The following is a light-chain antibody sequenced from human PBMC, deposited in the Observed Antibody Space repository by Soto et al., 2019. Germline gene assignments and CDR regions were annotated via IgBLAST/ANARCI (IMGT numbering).Light chain of an antibody. CDR3: ISYTSSSTLYV. J-gene: IGLJ1*01. CDR2: EVS. Sequence: QSALTQPASVSGSPGQSITISCTGTSSDVGGYNYVSWYQQHPGKAPKLMIYEVSNRPSGVSNRFSVSKSGNTASLTISGLQAEDEADYYCISYTSSSTLYVFGTGTKLTVL. V-gene: IGLV2-14*01. CDR1: SSDVGGYNY.